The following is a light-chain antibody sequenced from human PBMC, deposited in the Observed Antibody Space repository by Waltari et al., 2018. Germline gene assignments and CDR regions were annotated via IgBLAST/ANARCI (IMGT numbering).Light chain of an antibody. J-gene: IGKJ1*01. CDR3: QHYVTLPVT. Sequence: EIVLTQSPGTLSLSPGERATLSCRASQSVSRLVWYQQKPGQAPRLLIYDVSTRATGIPDRFSGSGSGTDFSLTISRLESEDFAVYYRQHYVTLPVTFGQGTKVEIK. CDR1: QSVSRL. CDR2: DVS. V-gene: IGKV3-20*01.